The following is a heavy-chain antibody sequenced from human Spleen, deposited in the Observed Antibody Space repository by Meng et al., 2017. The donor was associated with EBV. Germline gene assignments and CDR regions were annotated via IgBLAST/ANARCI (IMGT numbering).Heavy chain of an antibody. J-gene: IGHJ4*02. CDR3: ASGGWGDY. CDR2: INTNTGSP. V-gene: IGHV7-4-1*02. Sequence: VQLCQSGSELKKPGASVKISCKASGYIFTSYAIHWVRQAPGQGLEWLGWINTNTGSPTYAQGFRGRFLFSLDTSVSTAYLQISSLKAEDTAVYYCASGGWGDYWGQGTLVTVSS. D-gene: IGHD6-19*01. CDR1: GYIFTSYA.